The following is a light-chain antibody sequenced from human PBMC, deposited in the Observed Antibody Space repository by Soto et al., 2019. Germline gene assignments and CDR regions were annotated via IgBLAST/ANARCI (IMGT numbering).Light chain of an antibody. Sequence: EIVLTQSPGTLSLSPGERATLSCRASESVSSSYLAWYQQKPGQAPRLLIYDASSRATGIPDRFSGSGSGTDFTLAISRLEPEDGAVYYGQQYGSSPYTFGQGTKLEIK. J-gene: IGKJ2*01. CDR2: DAS. V-gene: IGKV3-20*01. CDR3: QQYGSSPYT. CDR1: ESVSSSY.